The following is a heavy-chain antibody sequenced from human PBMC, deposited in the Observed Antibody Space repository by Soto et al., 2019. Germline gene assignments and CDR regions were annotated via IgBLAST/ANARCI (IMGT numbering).Heavy chain of an antibody. D-gene: IGHD1-20*01. Sequence: ASVKVSCKASGYTFTSYDINWVRQATGQGLEWMGWMNPNSGNTGYAQKFQGRVTMTRNTSISTAYMELSSLRSEDTAVYYCARGVPVLYYSKTYNWKRGHMDVWGQGTTVTVSS. CDR1: GYTFTSYD. J-gene: IGHJ6*02. V-gene: IGHV1-8*01. CDR3: ARGVPVLYYSKTYNWKRGHMDV. CDR2: MNPNSGNT.